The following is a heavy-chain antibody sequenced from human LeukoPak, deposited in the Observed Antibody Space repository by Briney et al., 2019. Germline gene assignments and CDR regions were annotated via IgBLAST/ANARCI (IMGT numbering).Heavy chain of an antibody. J-gene: IGHJ4*02. D-gene: IGHD3-22*01. CDR3: AKGKWLSESPLDY. CDR1: GFTFDDYA. V-gene: IGHV3-9*01. Sequence: PGRSLRLSCAASGFTFDDYAMHWVRQAPGKGLEWVSGISWNSGSIGYADSVKGRFTISRDNARNSPYLQMNSLRAEDTALYYCAKGKWLSESPLDYWGQGTLVTVSS. CDR2: ISWNSGSI.